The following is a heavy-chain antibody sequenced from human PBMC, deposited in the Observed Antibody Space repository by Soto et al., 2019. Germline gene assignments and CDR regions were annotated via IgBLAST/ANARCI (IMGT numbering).Heavy chain of an antibody. J-gene: IGHJ6*02. CDR3: ARPYYDFWSGYYTRYYYYYGMDV. V-gene: IGHV5-10-1*01. Sequence: GESLKISCKGSGYSFTSYWISWVRQMPGKGLEWMGRIDPSDSYTNYSPSFQGHVTISADKSISTAYLQWSSLKASDTAMYYCARPYYDFWSGYYTRYYYYYGMDVWGQGTTVTVSS. CDR2: IDPSDSYT. CDR1: GYSFTSYW. D-gene: IGHD3-3*01.